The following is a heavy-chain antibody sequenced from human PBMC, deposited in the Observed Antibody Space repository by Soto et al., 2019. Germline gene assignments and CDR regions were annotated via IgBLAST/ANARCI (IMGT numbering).Heavy chain of an antibody. D-gene: IGHD2-2*01. CDR3: ARGSTSRDPYYFDY. V-gene: IGHV4-30-2*01. Sequence: SETLSLTCAVSGGSISSGGYSWSWIRQPAGKGLEWVGYIYHSGSTYYNPSLKRRVIISQDRSKNQFSLTMISVTAADTAVYYCARGSTSRDPYYFDYWGQGTLVTVSS. J-gene: IGHJ4*02. CDR1: GGSISSGGYS. CDR2: IYHSGST.